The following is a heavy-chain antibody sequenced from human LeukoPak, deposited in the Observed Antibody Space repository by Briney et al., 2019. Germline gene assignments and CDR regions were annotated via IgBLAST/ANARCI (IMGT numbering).Heavy chain of an antibody. Sequence: GGSLRLSCAASGFTFSSYSMNWVRQAPGKGLEWVSYISSSSSTIYYADSVKGRFTISRDSAKNSLYLQMNSLRAEDTAVYYCARAPNYYDSSGYYYVNYYYYMDVWGKGTTVTVSS. V-gene: IGHV3-48*01. CDR1: GFTFSSYS. D-gene: IGHD3-22*01. CDR2: ISSSSSTI. CDR3: ARAPNYYDSSGYYYVNYYYYMDV. J-gene: IGHJ6*03.